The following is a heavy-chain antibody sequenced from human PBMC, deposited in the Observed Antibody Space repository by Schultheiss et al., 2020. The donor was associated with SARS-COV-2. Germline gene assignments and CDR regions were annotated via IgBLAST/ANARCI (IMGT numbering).Heavy chain of an antibody. V-gene: IGHV3-53*01. CDR1: GFTVSSNY. D-gene: IGHD3-16*01. CDR2: IYSGGST. J-gene: IGHJ4*02. CDR3: ARALGGLRAGFDY. Sequence: GGSLRLSCAASGFTVSSNYMSWVRQAPGKGLEWVSVIYSGGSTYYADSVKGRFTLSRDNARNTLSLQMNCLSAGDTAIYYCARALGGLRAGFDYWGQGTLVTVSS.